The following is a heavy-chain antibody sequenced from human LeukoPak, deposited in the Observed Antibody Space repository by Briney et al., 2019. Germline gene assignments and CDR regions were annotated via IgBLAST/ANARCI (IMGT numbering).Heavy chain of an antibody. V-gene: IGHV4-34*01. D-gene: IGHD3-10*01. CDR1: GGSFSGYY. CDR3: TEGSGSNPQNRKFDY. CDR2: INHSGST. J-gene: IGHJ4*02. Sequence: SETLSLTWAVYGGSFSGYYWSWIRQPPGKGLEWIGVINHSGSTNYNPSLNSRVTISVDTSKNQFSLKPSSVPAADTAVYYCTEGSGSNPQNRKFDYWGQGTLVTVSS.